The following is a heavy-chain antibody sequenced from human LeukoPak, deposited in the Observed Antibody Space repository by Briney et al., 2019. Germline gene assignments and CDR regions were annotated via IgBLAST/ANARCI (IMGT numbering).Heavy chain of an antibody. Sequence: PSETLSLTCAVYGGSFSGYYWSWIRQPPGKGLEWIGEINHSGSTNYNPSLKGRVTISVDTSKNQFSLKLSSVTAADTAVYYCARARGYSYGYRLADAFDIWGQGTMVTVSS. CDR3: ARARGYSYGYRLADAFDI. D-gene: IGHD5-18*01. V-gene: IGHV4-34*01. CDR1: GGSFSGYY. CDR2: INHSGST. J-gene: IGHJ3*02.